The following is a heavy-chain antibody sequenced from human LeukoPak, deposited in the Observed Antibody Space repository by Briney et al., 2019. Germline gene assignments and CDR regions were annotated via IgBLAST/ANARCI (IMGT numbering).Heavy chain of an antibody. Sequence: SETLSLTCAVYGGSFSGYYWSWIRQPPGKGLEWIGEINHSGSTNYSPSLKSRVTISVDTSKNQFSLKLSSVTAADTAVYYCARRANCSGGSCYGRTYYFDYWGQGTLVTVSS. V-gene: IGHV4-34*01. CDR3: ARRANCSGGSCYGRTYYFDY. CDR1: GGSFSGYY. CDR2: INHSGST. D-gene: IGHD2-15*01. J-gene: IGHJ4*02.